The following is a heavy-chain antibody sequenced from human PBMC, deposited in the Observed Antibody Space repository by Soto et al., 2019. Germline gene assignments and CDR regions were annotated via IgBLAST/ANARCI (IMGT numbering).Heavy chain of an antibody. J-gene: IGHJ6*02. D-gene: IGHD2-2*01. CDR2: IYYSGST. CDR3: ARDMIGTSRDYYYYGMDV. Sequence: PSETLSLTCTVSGGSISSGDYYWMWIRQPPGKGLEWIGYIYYSGSTYYNPSLKSRVTISADTSKNQFSLKLSSVTAADTAVYYCARDMIGTSRDYYYYGMDVWGQGTTVTVSS. CDR1: GGSISSGDYY. V-gene: IGHV4-30-4*01.